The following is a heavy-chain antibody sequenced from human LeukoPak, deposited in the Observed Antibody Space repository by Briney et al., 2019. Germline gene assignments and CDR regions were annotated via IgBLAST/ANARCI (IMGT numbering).Heavy chain of an antibody. CDR2: ISGSGVST. D-gene: IGHD6-19*01. CDR1: GFTFTSYA. J-gene: IGHJ3*02. Sequence: GGSLRLSCAISGFTFTSYAMTWVRQAPGKGLEWVTSISGSGVSTYYADSVRGRFTISRDISKNTLYLQMNSLRAEDTAVYYCARGDSSGWYLRGAFDIWGQGTMVTVSS. CDR3: ARGDSSGWYLRGAFDI. V-gene: IGHV3-23*01.